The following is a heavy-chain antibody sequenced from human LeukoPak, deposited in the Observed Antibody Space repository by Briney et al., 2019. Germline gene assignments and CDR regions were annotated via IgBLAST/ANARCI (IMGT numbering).Heavy chain of an antibody. D-gene: IGHD2-15*01. Sequence: PGGSLRLSCAASGFTFSDYYMSWIRQAPGKGLERVSYISSRATTMYYADSVKGRFTISRDSARNSLYLQMDSLRAEDTAVYYCARDRGGSYSAIDYWGQGTLVTVSS. V-gene: IGHV3-11*04. CDR1: GFTFSDYY. CDR2: ISSRATTM. J-gene: IGHJ4*02. CDR3: ARDRGGSYSAIDY.